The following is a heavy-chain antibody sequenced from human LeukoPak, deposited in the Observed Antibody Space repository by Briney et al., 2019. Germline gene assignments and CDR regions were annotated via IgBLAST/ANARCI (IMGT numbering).Heavy chain of an antibody. CDR1: GDSISNYY. Sequence: SETLSLTCTVSGDSISNYYWSWIRQSAGKRLDWIGRMYSSGGVNYHPSLKSRVTMSVDTSKNQISLKLSFVTAADTAVYYCARGPGARTSEAFDIWGQGTMVTVSS. D-gene: IGHD1-14*01. V-gene: IGHV4-4*07. CDR2: MYSSGGV. CDR3: ARGPGARTSEAFDI. J-gene: IGHJ3*02.